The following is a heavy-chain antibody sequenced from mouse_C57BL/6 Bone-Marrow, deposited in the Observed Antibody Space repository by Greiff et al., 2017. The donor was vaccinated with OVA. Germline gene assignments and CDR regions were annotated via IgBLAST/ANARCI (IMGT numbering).Heavy chain of an antibody. CDR1: GYTFTDYE. J-gene: IGHJ2*01. CDR2: LDPETGGT. Sequence: VQRVESGAELVRPGASVTLSCKASGYTFTDYEMHWVKQTPVHGLEWIRALDPETGGTAYNQKFKGKAILTADKSSSTAYMELRSLTSEDSAVYYCTREDGSSPDYWGQGTTLTVSS. D-gene: IGHD1-1*01. V-gene: IGHV1-15*01. CDR3: TREDGSSPDY.